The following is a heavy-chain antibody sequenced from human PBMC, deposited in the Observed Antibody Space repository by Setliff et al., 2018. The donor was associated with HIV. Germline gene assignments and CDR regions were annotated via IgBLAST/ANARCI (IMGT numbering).Heavy chain of an antibody. J-gene: IGHJ4*02. CDR3: AKDYLSSSTWYGGLGY. D-gene: IGHD6-13*01. CDR1: GFTFSSYA. V-gene: IGHV3-23*01. Sequence: PGGSLRLSCAASGFTFSSYAMSWVRQAPGKGLEWVSAISGSGGSTYYADSVKGRFTISRDNSKNTVYLQMNSLRAEDTAVYYCAKDYLSSSTWYGGLGYWGLGTLVTVSS. CDR2: ISGSGGST.